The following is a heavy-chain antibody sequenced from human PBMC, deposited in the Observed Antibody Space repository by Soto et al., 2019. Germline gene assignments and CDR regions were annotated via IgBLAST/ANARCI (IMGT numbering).Heavy chain of an antibody. CDR1: GGSISSSSSY. V-gene: IGHV4-39*01. CDR3: ATNYAYYYYYGMDV. CDR2: IYYSGST. Sequence: SETLSLTCTVSGGSISSSSSYWGWIRQPPGKGLEWIGSIYYSGSTYYNPSLKSRVTISVDTSKNQFSLKLSSVTAADTAVYYCATNYAYYYYYGMDVWGQGTTVTVSS. D-gene: IGHD4-4*01. J-gene: IGHJ6*02.